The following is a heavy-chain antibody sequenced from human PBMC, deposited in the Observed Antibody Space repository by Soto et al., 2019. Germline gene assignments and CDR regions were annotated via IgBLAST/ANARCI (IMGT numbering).Heavy chain of an antibody. Sequence: QVQLVQSVAEVKKHGSSVKVSCKASGGTFSSYAISWVRQAPGQGLEWMGGIIPIFGTANYAQKFQGRVTITADESTSTAYMELSSLRSEDTAVYYCARDGGYCSGGSCYRVHWFDPWGQGTLVTVSS. CDR2: IIPIFGTA. V-gene: IGHV1-69*01. CDR3: ARDGGYCSGGSCYRVHWFDP. CDR1: GGTFSSYA. D-gene: IGHD2-15*01. J-gene: IGHJ5*02.